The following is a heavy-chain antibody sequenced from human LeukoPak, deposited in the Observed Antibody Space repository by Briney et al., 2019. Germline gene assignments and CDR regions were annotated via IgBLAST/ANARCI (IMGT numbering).Heavy chain of an antibody. CDR3: ARGTDSSGWWYFDY. CDR1: GFTVSSNY. Sequence: GGSLRLSCAASGFTVSSNYMSWVRQAPGKGLEWVSIIYSGSSAYYADSVKGRFTISRDNSKNTLYLQMNSLRAEDTAFYYCARGTDSSGWWYFDYWGQGTLVTVCS. J-gene: IGHJ4*02. CDR2: IYSGSSA. V-gene: IGHV3-66*01. D-gene: IGHD6-19*01.